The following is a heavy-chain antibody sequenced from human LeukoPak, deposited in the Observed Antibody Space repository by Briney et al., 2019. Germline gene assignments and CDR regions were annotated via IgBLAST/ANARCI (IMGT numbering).Heavy chain of an antibody. CDR2: ISSSSSTI. V-gene: IGHV3-48*01. CDR3: ARGSTYYDSSGQVPFDY. Sequence: PGGSLRLSCAASGFTFCTYSMNWVRQAPGKGLEWVSYISSSSSTIYYADSVKGRFTISRDNAKNSLYLQMNSLRAEDTAVYYCARGSTYYDSSGQVPFDYWGQGTLVTVSS. J-gene: IGHJ4*02. CDR1: GFTFCTYS. D-gene: IGHD3-22*01.